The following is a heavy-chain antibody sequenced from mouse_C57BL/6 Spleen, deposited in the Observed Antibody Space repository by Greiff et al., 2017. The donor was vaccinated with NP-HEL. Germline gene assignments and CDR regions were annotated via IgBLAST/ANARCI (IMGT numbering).Heavy chain of an antibody. CDR2: IYPGSGST. CDR3: ASSYYYGSSPGFDY. D-gene: IGHD1-1*01. Sequence: QVQLQQPGAELVKPGASVKMSCKASGYTFTSYWITWVKQRPGQGLEWIGDIYPGSGSTNYNEKFKSKATLTVDTSSSTAYMQLSSLTSEDSAVYYCASSYYYGSSPGFDYWGQGTTLTVSS. V-gene: IGHV1-55*01. CDR1: GYTFTSYW. J-gene: IGHJ2*01.